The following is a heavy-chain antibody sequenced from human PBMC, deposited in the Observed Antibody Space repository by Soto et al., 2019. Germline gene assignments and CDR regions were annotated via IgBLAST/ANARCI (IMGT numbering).Heavy chain of an antibody. J-gene: IGHJ3*02. Sequence: PGGSLRLSCAASVFTFSSYAMHWVRQAPGKGLEWVAVISCDGSNTYYADSVKGRFTISRDNSKNTLFLQMNSLRAEDTAVYYCARDLCVVVVPAYHDAFDIWGQGTMVTVSS. CDR1: VFTFSSYA. CDR2: ISCDGSNT. V-gene: IGHV3-30-3*01. D-gene: IGHD2-15*01. CDR3: ARDLCVVVVPAYHDAFDI.